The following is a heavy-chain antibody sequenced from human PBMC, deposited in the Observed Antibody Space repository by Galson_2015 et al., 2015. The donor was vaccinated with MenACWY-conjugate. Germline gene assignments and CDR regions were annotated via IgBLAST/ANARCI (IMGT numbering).Heavy chain of an antibody. V-gene: IGHV3-48*02. D-gene: IGHD6-19*01. CDR1: GFTFLSYS. J-gene: IGHJ4*02. CDR3: ARWSSGLFDY. CDR2: ISSSSSSI. Sequence: SLRLSCAASGFTFLSYSMNWVRQAPGKGLEWVSYISSSSSSIYYADSVKGRFTISRDNAKNSLFLQMNSLRDEDTAVYYCARWSSGLFDYWSQGTLVTVSS.